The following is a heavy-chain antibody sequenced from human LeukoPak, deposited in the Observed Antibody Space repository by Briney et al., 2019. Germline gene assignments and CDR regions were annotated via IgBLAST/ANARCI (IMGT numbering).Heavy chain of an antibody. CDR3: AIGEEPEKKYYDSSGGAFDI. V-gene: IGHV4-59*01. Sequence: KPSETLSLTCTVSGGSISSYYWSWTRQPPGKGLEWIGYIYYSGSTNYNPSLKSRVTISVDTSKNQFSLKLSSVTAADTAVYYCAIGEEPEKKYYDSSGGAFDIWGQGTMVTVSS. CDR1: GGSISSYY. CDR2: IYYSGST. D-gene: IGHD3-22*01. J-gene: IGHJ3*02.